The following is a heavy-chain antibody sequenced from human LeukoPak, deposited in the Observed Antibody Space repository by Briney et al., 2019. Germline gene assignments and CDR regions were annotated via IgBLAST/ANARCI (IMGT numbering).Heavy chain of an antibody. D-gene: IGHD3-10*01. CDR3: ARHRITMVRGVMDPYFDY. CDR1: GGSISSSSYY. CDR2: IYYSGST. V-gene: IGHV4-39*01. Sequence: PSETLSLTCTASGGSISSSSYYWGWIRQPPGKGLEWIGSIYYSGSTYYNPSLKSRVTISVDTSKNQFSLKLSSVTAADTAVYYCARHRITMVRGVMDPYFDYWGQGTLVTVSS. J-gene: IGHJ4*02.